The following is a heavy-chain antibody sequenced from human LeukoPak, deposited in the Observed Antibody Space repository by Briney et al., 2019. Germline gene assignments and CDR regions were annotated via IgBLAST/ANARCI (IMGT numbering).Heavy chain of an antibody. V-gene: IGHV3-23*01. CDR1: GFAFSSYV. CDR3: AKDTISGWPYCFDY. D-gene: IGHD6-19*01. CDR2: ISGSGGST. Sequence: GGSLRLSCAASGFAFSSYVLSWVRQAPGKGLEWVSAISGSGGSTYYGASVKGRFTISRDNSKNTLYLQMNSLRAEDTAMYYCAKDTISGWPYCFDYWGQGTPVTVSS. J-gene: IGHJ4*02.